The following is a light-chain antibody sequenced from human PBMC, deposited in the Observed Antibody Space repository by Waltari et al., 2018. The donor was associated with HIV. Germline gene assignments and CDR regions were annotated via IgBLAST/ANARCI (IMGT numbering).Light chain of an antibody. CDR3: QHYDNSWA. J-gene: IGKJ1*01. Sequence: DIQMTQSPPTLSALVGDRINITCRTSQEISSWLAWYQQKPQQAPKLLIYESSVLQGGVPSRFSGSGSVTEFTLTITGLQPEDFATYYCQHYDNSWAFGQGTKVEVK. V-gene: IGKV1-5*03. CDR2: ESS. CDR1: QEISSW.